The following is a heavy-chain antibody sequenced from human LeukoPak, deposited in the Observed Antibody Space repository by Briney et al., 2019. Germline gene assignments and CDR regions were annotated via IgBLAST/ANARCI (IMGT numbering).Heavy chain of an antibody. V-gene: IGHV3-23*01. CDR3: AKDHDPNYYDSSYFDY. CDR1: GFTFSSYW. J-gene: IGHJ4*02. CDR2: ISGSGGST. D-gene: IGHD3-22*01. Sequence: GGSLRLSCVASGFTFSSYWMHWVRHDPRKGLEWVSAISGSGGSTYYADSVKGRFTISRGNSKNTLYLQMNSLRAEDTAVYYCAKDHDPNYYDSSYFDYWGQGTLVTVSS.